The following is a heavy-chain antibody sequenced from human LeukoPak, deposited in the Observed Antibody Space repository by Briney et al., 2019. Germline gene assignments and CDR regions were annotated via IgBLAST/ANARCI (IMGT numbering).Heavy chain of an antibody. V-gene: IGHV1-24*01. D-gene: IGHD3-10*01. CDR3: ASSYGSGGPSTDFYYYYMDV. J-gene: IGHJ6*03. CDR2: FDPEDGET. CDR1: GYTLTELS. Sequence: ASVKVSCKVSGYTLTELSMHWVRQAPGKGLEWMGGFDPEDGETIYAQKFQGRVTMTEDTSTDTAYMELSSLRSEDTAVYYCASSYGSGGPSTDFYYYYMDVWGKGTTVIVSS.